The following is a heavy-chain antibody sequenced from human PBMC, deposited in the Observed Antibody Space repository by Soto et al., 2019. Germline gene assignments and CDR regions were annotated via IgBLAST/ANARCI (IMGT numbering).Heavy chain of an antibody. J-gene: IGHJ4*02. CDR2: ISKSGVT. D-gene: IGHD3-22*01. CDR1: GASVSDGTNF. V-gene: IGHV4-61*01. CDR3: ARMSSCGYPVDY. Sequence: QLQLQESGPGLVKPSETLSLTCTVSGASVSDGTNFWNWIRQPPRWGLEWIGFISKSGVTSYKPSLKSRATISIGMSKHSFALKLSCLSEADTAVYYCARMSSCGYPVDYWGQGTRVSVSS.